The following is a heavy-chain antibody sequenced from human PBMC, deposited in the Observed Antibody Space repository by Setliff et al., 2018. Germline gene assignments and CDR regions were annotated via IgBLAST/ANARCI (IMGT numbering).Heavy chain of an antibody. CDR3: ARGGGGHIVVATFDFDI. V-gene: IGHV3-23*01. CDR1: TFIFSKYA. D-gene: IGHD2-21*01. J-gene: IGHJ3*02. Sequence: AGGSLRLSCAASTFIFSKYAVTWVRQAPGKGLQWVASIGASGHNTRYADFVEGRFAISRDNSGSILYLLMNSLRREDTATYYCARGGGGHIVVATFDFDIWGQGTKVTVSS. CDR2: IGASGHNT.